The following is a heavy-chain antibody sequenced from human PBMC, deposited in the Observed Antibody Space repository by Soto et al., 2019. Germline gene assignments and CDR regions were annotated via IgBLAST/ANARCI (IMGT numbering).Heavy chain of an antibody. CDR1: GFSFVNYA. CDR2: LSGSGTST. CDR3: AKATTNGGWFNPFDS. J-gene: IGHJ4*02. V-gene: IGHV3-23*01. D-gene: IGHD6-19*01. Sequence: GPRRPSCTDTGFSFVNYAMNCVRQAQGKGLEWVSGLSGSGTSTYYADSVKGRFTISRDNSRDTLFLQMNSLTADDTAVYYCAKATTNGGWFNPFDSWGQGALVTAPQ.